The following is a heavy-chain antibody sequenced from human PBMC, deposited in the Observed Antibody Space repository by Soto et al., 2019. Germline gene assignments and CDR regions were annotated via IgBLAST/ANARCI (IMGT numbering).Heavy chain of an antibody. V-gene: IGHV3-30*01. J-gene: IGHJ4*02. CDR2: ISYDGGNT. CDR1: GFTFSSYA. D-gene: IGHD3-16*02. CDR3: ARDRLRLGELSLLGYFDY. Sequence: LRLSCAASGFTFSSYAMSWVRQAPGKGQWVVSISYDGGNTYYADSVKGRFTISRDNSKNTLYVQMDSLRAEDTAVYYCARDRLRLGELSLLGYFDYWGQGTLVTVSS.